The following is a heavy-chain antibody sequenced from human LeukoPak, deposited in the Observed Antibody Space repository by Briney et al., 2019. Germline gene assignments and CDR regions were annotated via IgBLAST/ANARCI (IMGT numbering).Heavy chain of an antibody. J-gene: IGHJ6*02. D-gene: IGHD3-22*01. CDR3: ARDVYYYDSSGYYYDYYYGMDV. V-gene: IGHV1-18*01. CDR1: GYTFTSYG. Sequence: ASVKVSCKASGYTFTSYGISWVRQAPGQGLEWMGWISAYNGNTNYAQKLQGRVTMTTDTPTSTAYMELRSLRSDDTAVYYCARDVYYYDSSGYYYDYYYGMDVWGQGTTVTVSS. CDR2: ISAYNGNT.